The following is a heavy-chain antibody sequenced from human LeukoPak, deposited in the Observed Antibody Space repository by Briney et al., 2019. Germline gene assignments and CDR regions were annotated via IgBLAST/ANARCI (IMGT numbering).Heavy chain of an antibody. V-gene: IGHV1-2*02. CDR2: INPHSGDA. CDR3: ARPYCKNGVCLVWLDP. D-gene: IGHD2-8*01. J-gene: IGHJ5*02. CDR1: GYTFTSYD. Sequence: ASVKVSCKASGYTFTSYDINWVRQAPGQGLEWMGEINPHSGDANYAQKFQGRVTLTRDTSISTAYMELSSLRPDDTAVYYCARPYCKNGVCLVWLDPWGQGTLVTVSS.